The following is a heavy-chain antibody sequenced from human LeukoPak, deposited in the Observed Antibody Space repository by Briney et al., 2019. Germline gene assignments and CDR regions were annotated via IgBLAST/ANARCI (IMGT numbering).Heavy chain of an antibody. D-gene: IGHD3-3*01. Sequence: SETLSLTCAVYGGSFSGYYWSWIRQPPGKGLEWIGEINHSGSTNYNPSLKSRVTISVDTSKSQFSLKLSSVTAADTAVYYCARVRFLEWLSRNYGMDVWGQGTTVTVSS. V-gene: IGHV4-34*01. CDR2: INHSGST. CDR1: GGSFSGYY. CDR3: ARVRFLEWLSRNYGMDV. J-gene: IGHJ6*02.